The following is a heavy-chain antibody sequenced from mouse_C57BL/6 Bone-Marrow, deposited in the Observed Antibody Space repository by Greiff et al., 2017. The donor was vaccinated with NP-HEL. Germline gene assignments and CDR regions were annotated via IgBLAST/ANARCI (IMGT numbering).Heavy chain of an antibody. CDR2: IDPENGDT. V-gene: IGHV14-4*01. CDR3: TTFYYGSPWFAY. J-gene: IGHJ3*01. D-gene: IGHD1-1*01. CDR1: GFNIKDDY. Sequence: EVQLQQSGAELVRPGASVKLSCTASGFNIKDDYMHWVKQRPEQGLEWIGWIDPENGDTEYASKFQGKATITADTSSNTASLQLISLTSEDTAVYYCTTFYYGSPWFAYWGQGTLVTVSA.